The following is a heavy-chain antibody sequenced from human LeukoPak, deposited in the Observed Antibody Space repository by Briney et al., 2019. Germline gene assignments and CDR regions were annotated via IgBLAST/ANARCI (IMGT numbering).Heavy chain of an antibody. J-gene: IGHJ6*03. CDR1: GGSFSGYY. V-gene: IGHV4-34*01. CDR3: ARGKGQLGDYMDV. D-gene: IGHD6-6*01. Sequence: SETLSLTCAVYGGSFSGYYWSWIRQPPGKGLEWIGEINHSGSTNYNPSLKSRVTISVDTSKNQFSLKLSSVTAADTAVYYCARGKGQLGDYMDVWGKGTTVTVSS. CDR2: INHSGST.